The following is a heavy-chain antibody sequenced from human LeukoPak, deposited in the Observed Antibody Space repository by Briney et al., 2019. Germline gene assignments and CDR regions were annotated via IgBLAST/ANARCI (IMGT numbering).Heavy chain of an antibody. J-gene: IGHJ4*02. CDR3: ARTYADYGDLYYFVY. V-gene: IGHV2-70*11. CDR2: IDWDDDK. Sequence: SGPALVKPTQTLTLTCTFSGFSLSTSGMCVSWIRQPPGKALEWLARIDWDDDKYYSTSLKTRLTISKDTSKNQVVLTMTNMDPVDTATYYCARTYADYGDLYYFVYWGQGTLVTVSS. CDR1: GFSLSTSGMC. D-gene: IGHD4-17*01.